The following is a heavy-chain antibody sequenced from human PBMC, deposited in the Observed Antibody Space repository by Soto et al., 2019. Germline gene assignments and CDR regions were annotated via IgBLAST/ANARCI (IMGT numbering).Heavy chain of an antibody. J-gene: IGHJ3*02. CDR1: GSSISSSSYY. Sequence: PSETLSLTCTVSGSSISSSSYYWGWIRQPPGKGLEWMGIIYYSGSTYYNPSLQSRVTISVDTSKNQFSLKLSSVTAADTAVYYCARRGGVTTNDFDIWGQGTMVT. CDR3: ARRGGVTTNDFDI. D-gene: IGHD4-17*01. V-gene: IGHV4-39*01. CDR2: IYYSGST.